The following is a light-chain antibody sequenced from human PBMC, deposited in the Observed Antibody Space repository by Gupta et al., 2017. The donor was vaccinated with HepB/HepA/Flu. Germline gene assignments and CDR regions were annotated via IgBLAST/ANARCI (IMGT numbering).Light chain of an antibody. J-gene: IGKJ4*01. CDR2: AAA. CDR1: ENVDKC. V-gene: IGKV1-39*01. Sequence: DNQKTQCPPPLSASLGDRVPSTCRASENVDKCVSWYQQKPGEAPNLLSYAAASLQSGVPTRCSGRQYGADVTLTIRSQRPEDSATDYCQRSHRRPTFGDGTTVEIK. CDR3: QRSHRRPT.